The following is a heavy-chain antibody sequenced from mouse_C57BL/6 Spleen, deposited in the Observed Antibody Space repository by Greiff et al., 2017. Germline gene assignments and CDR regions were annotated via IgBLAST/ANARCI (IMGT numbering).Heavy chain of an antibody. Sequence: EVKVVESGGGLVKPGGSLKLSCAASGFTFSSYAMSWVRQTPKKRLEWVATISDGGSYTYYPDNVKGRFTISRDNAKNNLYLQKSHLKSEDTAMYYCARGWSGAWFAYWGQGTLVTVSA. D-gene: IGHD3-2*02. V-gene: IGHV5-4*03. CDR2: ISDGGSYT. CDR1: GFTFSSYA. J-gene: IGHJ3*01. CDR3: ARGWSGAWFAY.